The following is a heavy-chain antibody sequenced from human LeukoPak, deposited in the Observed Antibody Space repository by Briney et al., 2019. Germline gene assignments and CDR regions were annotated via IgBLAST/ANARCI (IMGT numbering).Heavy chain of an antibody. CDR3: ARGYDSSSYYPFNY. D-gene: IGHD3-22*01. J-gene: IGHJ4*02. CDR2: ISDSGST. Sequence: SETLSLTCVVSGGSLSTHHWSWIRQSPGRGLEWIGYISDSGSTNYNPSLKSRVTISVDTSKNQFSLMLSSVTAADTAVYYCARGYDSSSYYPFNYWGQGTLVTVSS. V-gene: IGHV4-59*11. CDR1: GGSLSTHH.